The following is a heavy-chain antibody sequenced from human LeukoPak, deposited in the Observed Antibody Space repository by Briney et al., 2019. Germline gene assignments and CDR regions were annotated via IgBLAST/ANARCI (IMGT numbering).Heavy chain of an antibody. CDR2: IYPGDSDT. V-gene: IGHV5-51*01. J-gene: IGHJ6*03. Sequence: GESLKISCKGSGYSFISYWIGWVRQMPGKGLERMGIIYPGDSDTRYSPSFKGQVTISADKSISTACLQWDSLKASDTAVYYCARRPNYYYYMDVWGKGTTVTVSS. CDR1: GYSFISYW. CDR3: ARRPNYYYYMDV.